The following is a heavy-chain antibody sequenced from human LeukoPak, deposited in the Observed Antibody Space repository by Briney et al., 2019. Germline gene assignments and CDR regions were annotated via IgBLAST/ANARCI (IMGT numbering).Heavy chain of an antibody. CDR1: GGSISSSSYY. Sequence: SETLSLTCTVSGGSISSSSYYWGWIRQPPGKGLEWIGSIYYSGSTYYNPSLKSRVTISVDTSKNQFSLKLSFVTAADTAVYYCARQVTVGSFFDYWGQGTLVTVSS. CDR3: ARQVTVGSFFDY. J-gene: IGHJ4*02. CDR2: IYYSGST. V-gene: IGHV4-39*01. D-gene: IGHD2-21*02.